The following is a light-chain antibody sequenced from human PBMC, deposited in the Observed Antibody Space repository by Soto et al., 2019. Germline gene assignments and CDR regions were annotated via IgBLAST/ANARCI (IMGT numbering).Light chain of an antibody. CDR3: TSYAGTNNPYV. J-gene: IGLJ1*01. Sequence: SSLTPPLPPSGSPWKSVPIFFPGNTIYVGGYNYVSWYQQHPGKAPRLMIYEVSKRPSGVPDRFSGSKSGNTASLTVSGLQAEDEADYYCTSYAGTNNPYVFGIGTKVTVL. CDR1: TIYVGGYNY. V-gene: IGLV2-8*01. CDR2: EVS.